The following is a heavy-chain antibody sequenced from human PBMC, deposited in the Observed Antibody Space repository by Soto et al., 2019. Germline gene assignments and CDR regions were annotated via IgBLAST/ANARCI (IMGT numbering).Heavy chain of an antibody. CDR1: GFDFNTYD. CDR2: ISGSGRKT. J-gene: IGHJ4*01. D-gene: IGHD3-16*01. Sequence: EGQLLESGGGLVQPGGSLRLSCAASGFDFNTYDMSWVRQAPGKGLEWVSDISGSGRKTNYADSVKGRFTMSRDNSKNARYLKMNSPRVDDAAVHYCEVLMIAFGGDIDYWGPGALVHVSS. V-gene: IGHV3-23*01. CDR3: EVLMIAFGGDIDY.